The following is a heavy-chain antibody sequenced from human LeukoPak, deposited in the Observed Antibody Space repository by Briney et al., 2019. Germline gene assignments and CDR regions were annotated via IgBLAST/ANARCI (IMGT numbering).Heavy chain of an antibody. CDR3: ARVCDSSGYSAWGAFDI. CDR1: GYTFTSYY. J-gene: IGHJ3*02. V-gene: IGHV1-46*01. D-gene: IGHD3-22*01. CDR2: INPSGGST. Sequence: ASVKVSCKASGYTFTSYYMHWVRQAPGQGLEWMGIINPSGGSTSYAQKFQGRVTMTRDMSTSTVYMELSSLRSEDTAVYYCARVCDSSGYSAWGAFDIWGQGTMVTVSS.